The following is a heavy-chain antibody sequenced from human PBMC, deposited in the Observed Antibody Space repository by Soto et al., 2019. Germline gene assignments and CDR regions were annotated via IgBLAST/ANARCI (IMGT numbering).Heavy chain of an antibody. CDR2: ISGSGSST. Sequence: GGSLRLSCEASGFSFSNYAMAWVRQAPGKGLEWVSGISGSGSSTYYADSVKGRFTISRDNSKNTLYLHMNSPRAEDTAVYYCAKDQVSGVVATILDNW. V-gene: IGHV3-23*01. D-gene: IGHD5-12*01. J-gene: IGHJ5*01. CDR3: AKDQVSGVVATILDNW. CDR1: GFSFSNYA.